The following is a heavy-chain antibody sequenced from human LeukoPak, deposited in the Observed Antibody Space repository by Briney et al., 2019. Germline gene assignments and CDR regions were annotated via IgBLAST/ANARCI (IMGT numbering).Heavy chain of an antibody. CDR1: GGSISSYY. D-gene: IGHD5-18*01. CDR3: ARGGDTAMAIDY. Sequence: SETLSLTCTVSGGSISSYYWSWIRQPPGKGLEWIGYIYYSGSTNYNPSLKSRVTISVDTSKNQFSLKLSSVTAADTAVYYCARGGDTAMAIDYWGQGTLVTVSS. V-gene: IGHV4-59*01. CDR2: IYYSGST. J-gene: IGHJ4*02.